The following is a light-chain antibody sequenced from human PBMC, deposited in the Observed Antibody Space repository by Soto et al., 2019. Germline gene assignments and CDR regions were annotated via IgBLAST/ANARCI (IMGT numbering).Light chain of an antibody. J-gene: IGKJ3*01. CDR2: DAS. Sequence: EIVLTQSPATLSLSPGERATLSCRASQSVSSYLAWYQQKPGQAPRLLIYDASNRATGIPARFSGSGSGTDFTLTISSIEAEDFAVYYCQQRSNWPLFTFGPGTKVDIK. CDR1: QSVSSY. CDR3: QQRSNWPLFT. V-gene: IGKV3-11*01.